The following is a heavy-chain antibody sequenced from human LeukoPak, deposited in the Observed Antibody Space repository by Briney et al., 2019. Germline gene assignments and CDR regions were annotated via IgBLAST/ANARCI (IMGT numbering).Heavy chain of an antibody. CDR3: ARIRRIRIWFGDLRFLPSNWFDP. V-gene: IGHV4-34*01. Sequence: SETLSLTCAVYGGSFSGYYWSWIRQPPGKGLEWIGEINHSGSTNYNPSLKSRVTISVDTSKNQFSLKLSSATATDTAVYYCARIRRIRIWFGDLRFLPSNWFDPWGQGTLVTVSS. CDR2: INHSGST. J-gene: IGHJ5*02. D-gene: IGHD3-10*01. CDR1: GGSFSGYY.